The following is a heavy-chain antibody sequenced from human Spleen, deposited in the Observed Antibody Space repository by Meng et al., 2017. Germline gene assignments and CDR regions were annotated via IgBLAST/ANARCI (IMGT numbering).Heavy chain of an antibody. J-gene: IGHJ5*02. CDR3: VRDFDPFDR. V-gene: IGHV1-18*04. CDR1: GYTFRNYG. CDR2: ISAYNGAS. Sequence: QVQLVQSGAEVKKPGASVKVSCRASGYTFRNYGVTWVRQAPGQGLEWMGWISAYNGASNYAQKLQGRLTLTTDTSTTTGYMELTSLTSDDTAVYYCVRDFDPFDRWGQGTLVTVSS.